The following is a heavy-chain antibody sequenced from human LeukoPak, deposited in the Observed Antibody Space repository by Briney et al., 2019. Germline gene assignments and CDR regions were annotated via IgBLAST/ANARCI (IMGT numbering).Heavy chain of an antibody. Sequence: ASVKVSCKASGYTFTTYSMHWVRQAPGQGLEWMGIINPSGGSTSYAQKFQGRVTMTRDMSTSTVYMELSSLRAEDTALYYCARAQTYGDYRLLLDYWGQGTLVTVSS. CDR2: INPSGGST. J-gene: IGHJ4*02. V-gene: IGHV1-46*01. CDR3: ARAQTYGDYRLLLDY. D-gene: IGHD4-17*01. CDR1: GYTFTTYS.